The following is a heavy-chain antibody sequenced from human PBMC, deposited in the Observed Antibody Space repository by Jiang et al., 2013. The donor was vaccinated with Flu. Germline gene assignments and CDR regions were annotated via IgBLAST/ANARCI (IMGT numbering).Heavy chain of an antibody. Sequence: RIDPSDSYTNYSPSFQGHVTISADKSISTAYLQWSSLKASDTAMYYCARCLVPMIGCDAFDIWGQGTMVTVSS. V-gene: IGHV5-10-1*01. D-gene: IGHD3-22*01. CDR2: IDPSDSYT. J-gene: IGHJ3*02. CDR3: ARCLVPMIGCDAFDI.